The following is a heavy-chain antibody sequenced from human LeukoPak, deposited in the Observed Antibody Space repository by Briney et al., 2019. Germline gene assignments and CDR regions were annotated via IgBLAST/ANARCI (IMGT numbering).Heavy chain of an antibody. Sequence: ASVNVSCKASGYTFSHFAMNWVRQVPGQGLEWMGWIHTNTGNPTYGQGFTGRFVFSLDTSVSTAYLQISDMKAEDNAVYYCARKNSFDAFDIWGQGTMVTVSS. J-gene: IGHJ3*02. CDR2: IHTNTGNP. CDR3: ARKNSFDAFDI. V-gene: IGHV7-4-1*02. CDR1: GYTFSHFA. D-gene: IGHD1-7*01.